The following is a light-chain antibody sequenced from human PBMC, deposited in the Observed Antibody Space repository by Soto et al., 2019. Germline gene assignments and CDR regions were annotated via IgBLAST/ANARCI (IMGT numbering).Light chain of an antibody. V-gene: IGKV1-5*03. Sequence: DIQMTQSPSTLSASVGDRVTIVCRASQSISSWLAWYQQKPGKAPKLLISKASNLDSGVPSRFSGSGSGTEFNLPISSLQPEDFATYYCQQYNSFIWTFGRGTKV. CDR3: QQYNSFIWT. J-gene: IGKJ1*01. CDR2: KAS. CDR1: QSISSW.